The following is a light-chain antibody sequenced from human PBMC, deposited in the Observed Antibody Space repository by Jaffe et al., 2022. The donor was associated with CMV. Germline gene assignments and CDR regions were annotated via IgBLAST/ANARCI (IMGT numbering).Light chain of an antibody. Sequence: EIVLTQSPATLSLSPGERATLSCRTSHSVNTYLAWYQHKPGQPPRLLIYDTSNRATGIPARFSGTGSGTDYTLTISSLEPEDFAVYYCQQRNSWPLLAFGGGTKVEIK. V-gene: IGKV3-11*01. CDR3: QQRNSWPLLA. CDR2: DTS. J-gene: IGKJ4*01. CDR1: HSVNTY.